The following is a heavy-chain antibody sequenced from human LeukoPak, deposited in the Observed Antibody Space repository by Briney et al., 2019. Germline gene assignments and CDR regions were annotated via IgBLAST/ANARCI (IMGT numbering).Heavy chain of an antibody. Sequence: GGSLRLSCAASGFTFSSYAMSWVRQAPGKGLEWVSAISGSGGSTYYADSVKGRSTISRDNSKNTLYLQMNSLRAEDTAVYYCAKDYYYDISGYLDPWAREPWSPSPQ. CDR2: ISGSGGST. CDR3: AKDYYYDISGYLDP. V-gene: IGHV3-23*01. J-gene: IGHJ5*02. CDR1: GFTFSSYA. D-gene: IGHD3-22*01.